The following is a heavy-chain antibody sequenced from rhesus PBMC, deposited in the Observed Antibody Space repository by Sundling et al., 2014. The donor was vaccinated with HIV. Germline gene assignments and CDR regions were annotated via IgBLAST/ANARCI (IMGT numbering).Heavy chain of an antibody. V-gene: IGHV1-198*02. CDR3: ARGPIAAAGTVGFDY. CDR1: GFTFGSYA. D-gene: IGHD6-25*01. Sequence: QVHLVQSGAEVKKPGASVKVSCKASGFTFGSYAINWVRQAPGQGLEWMGVIIPLVGITNYAEKFQGRVTITADTSASTAYMELSSLRSEDTAVYYCARGPIAAAGTVGFDYWGQGVLVTVSS. J-gene: IGHJ4*01. CDR2: IIPLVGIT.